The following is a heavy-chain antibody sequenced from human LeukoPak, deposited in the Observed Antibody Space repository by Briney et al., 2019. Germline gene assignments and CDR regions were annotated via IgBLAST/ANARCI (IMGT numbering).Heavy chain of an antibody. CDR3: AMFYGSGVPHY. Sequence: PGGSLRLSCAASGFTFSTYNMNWVRQAPGKGLEWIGSIYYSGSTYYNPSLKSRVTISVDTSKNQFSLKLSSVTAADTAVYYCAMFYGSGVPHYWGQGTLVTVSS. CDR2: IYYSGST. J-gene: IGHJ4*02. D-gene: IGHD3-10*01. CDR1: GFTFSTYN. V-gene: IGHV4-39*07.